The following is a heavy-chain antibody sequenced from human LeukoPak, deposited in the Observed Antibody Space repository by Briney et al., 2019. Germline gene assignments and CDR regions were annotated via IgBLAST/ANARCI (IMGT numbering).Heavy chain of an antibody. CDR1: GDIVSSNSVT. V-gene: IGHV6-1*01. Sequence: SQTLSLTCAISGDIVSSNSVTWNWIRQSPSRGLEWLGRTYYRSTWYNDYAVSVRGRITVNPDTSKDQFSLHLNSVTPEDTAVYYCARRLTQYDCFDPWGQGILVTVSS. CDR2: TYYRSTWYN. CDR3: ARRLTQYDCFDP. J-gene: IGHJ5*02. D-gene: IGHD2-2*01.